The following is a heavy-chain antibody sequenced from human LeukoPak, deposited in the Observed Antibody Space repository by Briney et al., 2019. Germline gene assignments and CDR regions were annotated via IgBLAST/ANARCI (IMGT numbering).Heavy chain of an antibody. D-gene: IGHD6-25*01. CDR1: GYTFTSYD. J-gene: IGHJ4*02. CDR3: ARGSSGRPRSLRNPYYFDY. Sequence: ASVKVSCKASGYTFTSYDINWVRQATGQGLEWMGWMNPNSGNTGYAQKFQGRVTMTRNTSISTAYMELSSLRSEDTAVYYCARGSSGRPRSLRNPYYFDYWGQGTLVTVSS. V-gene: IGHV1-8*01. CDR2: MNPNSGNT.